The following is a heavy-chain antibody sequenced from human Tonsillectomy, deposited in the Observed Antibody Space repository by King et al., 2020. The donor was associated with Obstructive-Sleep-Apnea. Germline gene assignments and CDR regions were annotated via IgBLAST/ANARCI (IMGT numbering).Heavy chain of an antibody. CDR3: ANTRAYY. CDR2: IKPDGSEK. D-gene: IGHD3-10*01. Sequence: VQLVESGGGLVQPGGSLRLSCAASGFTFSTYWMSWVRQTPGKGLEWVATIKPDGSEKTYVDSVKGRFTISRDNAKNSLYLQMDSLRGEDTAVYYCANTRAYYWGQGTLVTVSS. CDR1: GFTFSTYW. V-gene: IGHV3-7*03. J-gene: IGHJ4*02.